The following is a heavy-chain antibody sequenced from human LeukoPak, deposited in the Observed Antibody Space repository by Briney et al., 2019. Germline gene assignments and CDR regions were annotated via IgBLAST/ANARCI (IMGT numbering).Heavy chain of an antibody. V-gene: IGHV4-38-2*02. CDR2: IYHSGST. CDR3: ARVHIAARPYYFDY. CDR1: GYSISSGYY. J-gene: IGHJ4*02. D-gene: IGHD6-6*01. Sequence: PSETLSLTCTVSGYSISSGYYWGWIRQPPGEGLEWIGSIYHSGSTYYNPSLKSRVTISVDTSKNQFSLKLSSVTAADTAVYYRARVHIAARPYYFDYWGQGTLVTVSS.